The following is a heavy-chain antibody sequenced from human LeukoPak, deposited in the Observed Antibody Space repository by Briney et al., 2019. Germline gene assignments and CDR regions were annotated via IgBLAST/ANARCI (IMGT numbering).Heavy chain of an antibody. CDR1: GGSISSSSYY. J-gene: IGHJ4*02. V-gene: IGHV4-39*01. Sequence: SETLSLTCTVSGGSISSSSYYWGWIRQPPGKGLEWIGRISYSGSTYYNPSLKSRVTISVDTSKNQFSLKLSSVTAADTAVYYCARHSSGWYFPDYWGQGTLVTVSS. CDR2: ISYSGST. CDR3: ARHSSGWYFPDY. D-gene: IGHD6-19*01.